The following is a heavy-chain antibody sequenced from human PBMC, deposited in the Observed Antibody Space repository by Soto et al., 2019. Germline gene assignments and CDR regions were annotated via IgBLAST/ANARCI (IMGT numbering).Heavy chain of an antibody. D-gene: IGHD1-1*01. CDR2: ISAHKGKT. CDR1: GYTFTSYG. V-gene: IGHV1-18*01. CDR3: ARGRYGDY. Sequence: QVHLVQSGAEVKKPGASVKVACKGSGYTFTSYGITWVRQAPGQGLEWRGWISAHKGKTDYAQKLQGGVTVTRETSTSTAYMEWRSLRFDDTAVYYCARGRYGDYWGQGALVTVSS. J-gene: IGHJ4*02.